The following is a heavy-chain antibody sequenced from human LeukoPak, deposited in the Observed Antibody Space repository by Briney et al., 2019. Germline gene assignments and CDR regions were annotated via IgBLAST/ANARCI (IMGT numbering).Heavy chain of an antibody. J-gene: IGHJ4*02. Sequence: ASVKVSCKVSGYILTELSIHWVRQAPGKGLEWMGGFDPEDGETIYAQKFQGRVTMTEDTSTDTAYMELSSLRSEDTAVYYCATDFRGSFYYFDYWGQGALVTVSS. D-gene: IGHD1-26*01. CDR3: ATDFRGSFYYFDY. V-gene: IGHV1-24*01. CDR1: GYILTELS. CDR2: FDPEDGET.